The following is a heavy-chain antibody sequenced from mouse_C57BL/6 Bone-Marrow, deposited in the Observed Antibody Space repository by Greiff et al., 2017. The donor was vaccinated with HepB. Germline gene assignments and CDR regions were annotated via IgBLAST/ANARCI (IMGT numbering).Heavy chain of an antibody. J-gene: IGHJ2*01. Sequence: QVQLQQSGAELVRPGPSVKVSCKASGYAFTNYLIEWVKQRPGQGLEWIGVINPGSGGTNYNEKFKGKATLTADKSSSTAYMQLSSLTSEDSAVYFCARRVTGPFDYWGQGTTLTVSS. CDR2: INPGSGGT. CDR1: GYAFTNYL. D-gene: IGHD4-1*01. CDR3: ARRVTGPFDY. V-gene: IGHV1-54*01.